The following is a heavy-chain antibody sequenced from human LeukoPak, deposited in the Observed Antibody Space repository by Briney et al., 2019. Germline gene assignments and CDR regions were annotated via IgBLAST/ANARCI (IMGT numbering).Heavy chain of an antibody. J-gene: IGHJ5*02. D-gene: IGHD6-19*01. CDR3: AKDRPDSSGWYGWFDP. V-gene: IGHV3-23*01. CDR2: ISGSGGST. CDR1: GFTFSSYE. Sequence: GGSLRLSCAASGFTFSSYEMNWVRQAPGKGLEWVSAISGSGGSTYYADSVKGRFTISRDNSKNTLYLQMNSLRAEDTAVYYCAKDRPDSSGWYGWFDPWGQGTLVTVSS.